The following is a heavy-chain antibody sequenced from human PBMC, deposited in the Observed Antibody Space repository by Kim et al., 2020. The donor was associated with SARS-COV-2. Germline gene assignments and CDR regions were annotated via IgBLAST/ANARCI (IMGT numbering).Heavy chain of an antibody. Sequence: GGSLRLSCAASGFTFSSYSMNWVRQAPGKGLEWVSSISSSSSYIYYADSVKGRFTISRDNAKNSLYLQMNSLRAEDTAVYYCARAPGCSSTSCYGDYYYGMDVWGQGTTVTVSS. J-gene: IGHJ6*02. CDR2: ISSSSSYI. CDR3: ARAPGCSSTSCYGDYYYGMDV. CDR1: GFTFSSYS. D-gene: IGHD2-2*01. V-gene: IGHV3-21*01.